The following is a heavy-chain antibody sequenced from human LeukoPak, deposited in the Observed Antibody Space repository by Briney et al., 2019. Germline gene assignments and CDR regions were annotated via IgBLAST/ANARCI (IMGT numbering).Heavy chain of an antibody. CDR2: INHSAGT. V-gene: IGHV4-34*01. D-gene: IGHD3-10*01. CDR1: GGSFSGFF. Sequence: SETLSLTCAVYGGSFSGFFWTWIRQPPGKGLEWIGEINHSAGTNYNPSLKSRVTISIDTSKNQFSLKVDSVIAADTAVYYCARGRIPDDSGSRGDYFDYWGQGTLVTVSS. CDR3: ARGRIPDDSGSRGDYFDY. J-gene: IGHJ4*02.